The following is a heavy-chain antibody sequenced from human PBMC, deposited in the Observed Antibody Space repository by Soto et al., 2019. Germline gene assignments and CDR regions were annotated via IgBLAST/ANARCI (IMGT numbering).Heavy chain of an antibody. Sequence: QITLNESGPTQVKPRQTLTLTCTFSGFSLTTSGVGVGWIRQSPGKAPEWLALIYWDDDKRYSPSLKSRLTNTKDTSKNQVGLTMADLDPADTATYYCAHRVLRTVFGLVTTTAIYFDFWGQGTPVAVSS. CDR2: IYWDDDK. J-gene: IGHJ4*02. CDR3: AHRVLRTVFGLVTTTAIYFDF. D-gene: IGHD3-3*01. V-gene: IGHV2-5*02. CDR1: GFSLTTSGVG.